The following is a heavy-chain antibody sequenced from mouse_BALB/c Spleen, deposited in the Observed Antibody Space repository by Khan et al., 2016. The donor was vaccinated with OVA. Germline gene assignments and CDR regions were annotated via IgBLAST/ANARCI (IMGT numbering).Heavy chain of an antibody. J-gene: IGHJ2*01. CDR3: ARDRIDY. Sequence: VKLKQSGAELAKPGASVKMSYKASGYTFTSYWMHWIKQRPGQGLEWIRYINPTSGYTDYNQKFKDKATLTADKSSSTAYMQLSSLTSDDSAVYYCARDRIDYWGQGTALTVSS. CDR1: GYTFTSYW. V-gene: IGHV1-7*01. CDR2: INPTSGYT.